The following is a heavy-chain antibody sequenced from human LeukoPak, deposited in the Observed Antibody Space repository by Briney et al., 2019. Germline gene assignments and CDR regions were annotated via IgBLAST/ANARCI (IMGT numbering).Heavy chain of an antibody. CDR2: IKEDGSEK. V-gene: IGHV3-7*01. CDR1: GFTFSSYW. J-gene: IGHJ4*02. CDR3: AREEPVAILSH. Sequence: GGSLRLSCAASGFTFSSYWMSWVRQAPGKGLKWVANIKEDGSEKYYVDSVKGRFTISRDNAKNSLFLEMNSLRAEDTALYYCAREEPVAILSHWGQGTPVTVSS. D-gene: IGHD2-2*01.